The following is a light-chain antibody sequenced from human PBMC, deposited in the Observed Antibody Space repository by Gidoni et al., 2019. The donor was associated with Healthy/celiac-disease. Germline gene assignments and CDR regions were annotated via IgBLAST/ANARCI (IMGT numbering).Light chain of an antibody. CDR2: DVS. Sequence: QSALTQPASVSGSPGQLNTISFTGTSSDVGGYHYVSWYQQHPGKAPKLMIYDVSNRPSGGSNRFSDSKSGNTASLTISERQAEDEADYYCSSYTSSSIPVVFGGGTKLTVL. CDR1: SSDVGGYHY. V-gene: IGLV2-14*03. J-gene: IGLJ2*01. CDR3: SSYTSSSIPVV.